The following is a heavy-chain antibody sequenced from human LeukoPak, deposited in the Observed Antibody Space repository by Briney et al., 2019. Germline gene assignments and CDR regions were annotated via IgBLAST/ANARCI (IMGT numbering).Heavy chain of an antibody. V-gene: IGHV3-23*01. CDR1: GFTFSSYA. CDR2: ISGSGGST. J-gene: IGHJ3*02. CDR3: AKVIVVVVAAPAGAFDI. Sequence: GGSLRLSCAASGFTFSSYAMSWVHQAPGKGLEWVSAISGSGGSTYYADSVKGRFTISRDNSKNTLYLQMNSLRAEDTAVYYCAKVIVVVVAAPAGAFDIWGQGTMVTVSS. D-gene: IGHD2-15*01.